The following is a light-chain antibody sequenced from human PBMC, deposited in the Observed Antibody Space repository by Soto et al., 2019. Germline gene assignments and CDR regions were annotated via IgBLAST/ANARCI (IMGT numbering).Light chain of an antibody. J-gene: IGLJ3*02. Sequence: QSALTQPASVSGSPGQSIAISCTGTSSDVGSYDRVSWYQHHPGKAPTLMIYEVNKRPSGISDRFSGSKSGITASLTISGLQAEDEADYYCCSSVGSPNWVFGGGTMVTVL. CDR2: EVN. CDR1: SSDVGSYDR. CDR3: CSSVGSPNWV. V-gene: IGLV2-23*02.